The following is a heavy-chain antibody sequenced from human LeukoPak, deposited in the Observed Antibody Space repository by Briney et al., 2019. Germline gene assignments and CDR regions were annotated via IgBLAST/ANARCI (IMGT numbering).Heavy chain of an antibody. CDR1: GFTFSSYG. Sequence: PGGSLRLSCAASGFTFSSYGMHWVRQAPGKGLEWVAVIWYGGSNKYYADSVKGRFTISRDNSKNTLYLQMNSLRAEDTAVYYCAKSRFAEMATSLFDYWGQGTLVTVSS. CDR2: IWYGGSNK. D-gene: IGHD5-24*01. V-gene: IGHV3-33*08. CDR3: AKSRFAEMATSLFDY. J-gene: IGHJ4*02.